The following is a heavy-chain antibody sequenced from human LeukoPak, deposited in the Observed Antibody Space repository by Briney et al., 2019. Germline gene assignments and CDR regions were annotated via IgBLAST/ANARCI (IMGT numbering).Heavy chain of an antibody. D-gene: IGHD1-14*01. J-gene: IGHJ4*02. CDR1: GFTFSSYG. CDR3: ASNPPGRYYFDY. CDR2: IWYDGSNK. V-gene: IGHV3-33*01. Sequence: PGGSLRLSCAASGFTFSSYGMHWVRQAPGKGLEWVAVIWYDGSNKYYADSVKGRFTVSRDNSKNTLYLQMNSLRAEDTAVYYCASNPPGRYYFDYWGQGTLVTVSS.